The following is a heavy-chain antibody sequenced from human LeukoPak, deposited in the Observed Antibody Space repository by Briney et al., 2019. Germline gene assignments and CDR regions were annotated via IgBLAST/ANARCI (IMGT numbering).Heavy chain of an antibody. V-gene: IGHV3-30-3*01. J-gene: IGHJ3*02. D-gene: IGHD3-10*01. CDR2: ISYDGSNK. Sequence: PGRSLRLSCAASGFTFSSYAMHWVRQAPGKGLEWVAVISYDGSNKYYADSVKGRFTISRDNSKNTLYLQMNSLRAEDTAVYYCARALLPVLLWFGEPGAFDIWGQGTMVTVSS. CDR3: ARALLPVLLWFGEPGAFDI. CDR1: GFTFSSYA.